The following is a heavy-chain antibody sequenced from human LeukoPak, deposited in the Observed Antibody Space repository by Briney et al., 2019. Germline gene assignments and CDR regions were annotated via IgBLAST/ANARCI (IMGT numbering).Heavy chain of an antibody. D-gene: IGHD6-6*01. CDR1: GGSFSGYY. Sequence: SETLSLTCAVYGGSFSGYYWSWIRQPPGKGLEWIGEINHSGSTNYNPSLKSRVTISVDTSKNQFSLKLSSVTAADTAVYYCARWVEGSSSRTFDYWGQGTLVTVSS. CDR2: INHSGST. V-gene: IGHV4-34*01. CDR3: ARWVEGSSSRTFDY. J-gene: IGHJ4*02.